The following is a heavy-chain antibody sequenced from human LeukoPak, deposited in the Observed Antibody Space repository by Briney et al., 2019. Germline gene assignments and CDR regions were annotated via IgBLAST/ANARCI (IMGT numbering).Heavy chain of an antibody. V-gene: IGHV4-34*01. CDR2: IYHSGNS. Sequence: SETLSLTCAVYGGSFSGYYWSWIRQPPWKGLEWIGEIYHSGNSNYNPSLKSRLTISVDKSKNQFSLKLSSVTAADTAVYYCARLSGYDWESFYDYWGQGTLVTVSS. J-gene: IGHJ4*02. CDR3: ARLSGYDWESFYDY. D-gene: IGHD5-12*01. CDR1: GGSFSGYY.